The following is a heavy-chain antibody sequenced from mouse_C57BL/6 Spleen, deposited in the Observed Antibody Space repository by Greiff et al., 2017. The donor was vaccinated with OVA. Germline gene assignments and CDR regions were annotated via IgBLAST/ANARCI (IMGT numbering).Heavy chain of an antibody. V-gene: IGHV1-18*01. CDR2: INPNNGGT. D-gene: IGHD2-2*01. Sequence: VQLQQSGPELVKPGASVKIPCKASGYTFTDYNMDWVKQSHGKSLEWIGDINPNNGGTIYNQKFKGKAILTVDKSSSTAYMELRSLTSEDTAVYYCARSTMVTKDFDYWGQGTTLTVSS. CDR3: ARSTMVTKDFDY. CDR1: GYTFTDYN. J-gene: IGHJ2*01.